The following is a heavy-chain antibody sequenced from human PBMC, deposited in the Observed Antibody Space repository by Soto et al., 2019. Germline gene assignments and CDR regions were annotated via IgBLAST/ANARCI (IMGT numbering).Heavy chain of an antibody. D-gene: IGHD2-2*01. CDR1: GGTFSSYA. J-gene: IGHJ4*02. Sequence: TSVKVSCKASGGTFSSYALSWVRQAPGQGLEWMGGVIPIFGTANYAQKFQGRVTITADESTSTAYMELSSLRSEDTAVYYCARGTPPGCISTSCLDYWGQGTLVTVSS. V-gene: IGHV1-69*13. CDR3: ARGTPPGCISTSCLDY. CDR2: VIPIFGTA.